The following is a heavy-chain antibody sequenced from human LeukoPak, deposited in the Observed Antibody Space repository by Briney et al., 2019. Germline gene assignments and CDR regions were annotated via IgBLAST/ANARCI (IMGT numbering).Heavy chain of an antibody. J-gene: IGHJ4*02. V-gene: IGHV3-7*01. CDR2: INRDGSEK. D-gene: IGHD4-23*01. Sequence: GGSLRLSCAAFGFTFSSDWMSWVRQAPGKGLEWVGNINRDGSEKYYVDSVKGRFTISRDNAKNSLYLQMNSLRAEDTAVYYCARGRRWQDYWGQGTLVTVSS. CDR1: GFTFSSDW. CDR3: ARGRRWQDY.